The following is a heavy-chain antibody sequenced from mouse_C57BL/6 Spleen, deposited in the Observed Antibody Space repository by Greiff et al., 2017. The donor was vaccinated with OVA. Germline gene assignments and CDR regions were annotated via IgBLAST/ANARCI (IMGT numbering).Heavy chain of an antibody. Sequence: VQLQQSGAELVRPGSSVKLSCKASGYTFTSYWMDWVKQRPGQGLEWIGNIYPSDSETHYNQKFKDKATLTVDKSSSTAYMQLSSLTSEDSAVYYCASGELRAMDYWGQGTSVTVSS. CDR2: IYPSDSET. CDR1: GYTFTSYW. CDR3: ASGELRAMDY. J-gene: IGHJ4*01. V-gene: IGHV1-61*01. D-gene: IGHD1-1*01.